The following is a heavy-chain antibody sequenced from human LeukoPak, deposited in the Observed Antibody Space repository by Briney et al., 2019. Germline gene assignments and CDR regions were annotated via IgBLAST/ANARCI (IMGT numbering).Heavy chain of an antibody. V-gene: IGHV3-7*01. Sequence: GGSLRLSCEVSGFTFSNYWMMWVRQASGKGLEWVASIDEDGSETNYVDSVTGRFTVSRDHAKNSLFLQMNSLRAEDTAVYYCVGYGRRANDQPFDVWGQGTMVTVSS. J-gene: IGHJ3*01. CDR2: IDEDGSET. CDR1: GFTFSNYW. D-gene: IGHD1-1*01. CDR3: VGYGRRANDQPFDV.